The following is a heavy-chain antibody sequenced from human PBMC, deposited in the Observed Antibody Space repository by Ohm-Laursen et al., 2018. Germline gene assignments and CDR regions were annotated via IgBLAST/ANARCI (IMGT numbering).Heavy chain of an antibody. Sequence: SLRLSCTASGFTFSSYAMSWVRQAPGKGLEWVSAISGSGGSTYYADSVKGRFAISRDSAKNSLYLQMNSLRAEDTALYYCAKVPYSYYGMDVWGQGTTVTVSS. D-gene: IGHD4-11*01. CDR1: GFTFSSYA. J-gene: IGHJ6*02. CDR2: ISGSGGST. V-gene: IGHV3-23*01. CDR3: AKVPYSYYGMDV.